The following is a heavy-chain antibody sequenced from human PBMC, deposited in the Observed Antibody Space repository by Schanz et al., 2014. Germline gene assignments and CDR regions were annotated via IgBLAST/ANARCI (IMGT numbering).Heavy chain of an antibody. CDR2: INPNSGET. Sequence: QVQLVQSGPAVKKPGASMKVSCLASGYSFTEYFLHWVRQAPGQGLEWMGWINPNSGETNYEQKFKGSVTLTSDTSIRTAFMELSGLTSDDTATYFCARARYTGYDCSGYWGQGTLLFVSS. J-gene: IGHJ4*02. CDR3: ARARYTGYDCSGY. V-gene: IGHV1-2*02. CDR1: GYSFTEYF. D-gene: IGHD5-12*01.